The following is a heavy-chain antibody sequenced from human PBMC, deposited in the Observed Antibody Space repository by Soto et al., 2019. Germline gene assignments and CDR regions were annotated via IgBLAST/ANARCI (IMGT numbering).Heavy chain of an antibody. V-gene: IGHV4-61*08. D-gene: IGHD6-19*01. CDR2: IYYSGST. J-gene: IGHJ4*02. CDR3: ARRGSGWFNFDY. CDR1: GGSISSGGYY. Sequence: PSETLSLTCTVYGGSISSGGYYWSWIRQHPGKGLEWIGYIYYSGSTNYSPSLKSRVTISVDTSKNQFSLKLSSVTAADTAVYYCARRGSGWFNFDYWGQGTLGTVSS.